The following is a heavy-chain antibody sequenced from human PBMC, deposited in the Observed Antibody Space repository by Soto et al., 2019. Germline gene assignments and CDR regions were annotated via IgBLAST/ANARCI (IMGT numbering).Heavy chain of an antibody. Sequence: SETLSLTCTVSGGSISSYYWSWIRQPPGKGLEWIGYIYYSGSTNYNPSLKSRVTISVDTSKNQFSLKLSSVTAADTAVYYCASLIRSWTGYYFDYWGQGTLVTVSS. CDR2: IYYSGST. V-gene: IGHV4-59*08. CDR1: GGSISSYY. J-gene: IGHJ4*02. CDR3: ASLIRSWTGYYFDY. D-gene: IGHD3-3*01.